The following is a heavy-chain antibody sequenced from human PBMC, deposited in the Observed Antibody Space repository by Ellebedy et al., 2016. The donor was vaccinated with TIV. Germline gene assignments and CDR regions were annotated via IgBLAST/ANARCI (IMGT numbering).Heavy chain of an antibody. CDR3: ARWFGELLYVRWFDP. D-gene: IGHD3-10*01. Sequence: SETLSLTCTVSGDSLSSSSSYWGWVRQPPGKGLEWIGSIYYTGSTDYNPSLKSRVAISADTSKNQFSLRLSSVTAADTAVYYCARWFGELLYVRWFDPWGQGTLVTVSS. CDR1: GDSLSSSSSY. J-gene: IGHJ5*02. CDR2: IYYTGST. V-gene: IGHV4-39*01.